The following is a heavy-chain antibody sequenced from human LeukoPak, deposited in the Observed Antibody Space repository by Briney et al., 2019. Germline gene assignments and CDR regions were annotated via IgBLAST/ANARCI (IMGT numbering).Heavy chain of an antibody. CDR1: GGTFSSYA. Sequence: SVKVSCKASGGTFSSYAISWVRQAPGQGLEWMGGIIPIFGTANYAQKFQGRVTITADESTSTAYMELSSLRFEDTAVYYCAREGVGATQRGAFDYWGQGTLATVS. V-gene: IGHV1-69*13. CDR2: IIPIFGTA. J-gene: IGHJ4*02. CDR3: AREGVGATQRGAFDY. D-gene: IGHD1-26*01.